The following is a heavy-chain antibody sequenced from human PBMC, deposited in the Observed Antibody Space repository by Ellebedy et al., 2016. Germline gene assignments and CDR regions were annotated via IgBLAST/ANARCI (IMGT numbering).Heavy chain of an antibody. D-gene: IGHD1-26*01. CDR2: IYTSGST. V-gene: IGHV4-4*07. Sequence: GSLRLXXTVSGASINNYYWNWIRQPAGKGLEWLGRIYTSGSTNFNPSFKNRVTMPVDTSKNEFSLKLSSVTAADTAVYYCARGRKVGTTDLDYWGQGTQVTVSS. CDR3: ARGRKVGTTDLDY. CDR1: GASINNYY. J-gene: IGHJ4*02.